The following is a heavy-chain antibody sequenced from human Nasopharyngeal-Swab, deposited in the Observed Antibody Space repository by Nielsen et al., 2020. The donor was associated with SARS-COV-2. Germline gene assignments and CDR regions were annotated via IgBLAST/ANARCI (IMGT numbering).Heavy chain of an antibody. J-gene: IGHJ4*02. CDR1: GFTFSSYG. V-gene: IGHV3-30*02. D-gene: IGHD2-15*01. CDR2: IRYDGFNQ. CDR3: ARTGKGLGYCSGGSCYVIDS. Sequence: GGSLRLSCAASGFTFSSYGMHWVRQAPGKGLEWVAFIRYDGFNQHYADSVKGRFTISRDSFKNTLYLQLNSLRAEDTAVYYCARTGKGLGYCSGGSCYVIDSWGQGTLVTVSS.